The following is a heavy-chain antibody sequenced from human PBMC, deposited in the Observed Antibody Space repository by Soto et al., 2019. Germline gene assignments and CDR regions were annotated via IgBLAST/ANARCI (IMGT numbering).Heavy chain of an antibody. Sequence: SETLSLTCALSGGSISSGGYSWSWIRQPPGKGLEWIGYIYHSGSTYYNPSLKSRVTISVDRSKNQFSLKLSSVTAADTAVYYCARVPDRWGQGTLVNVS. CDR1: GGSISSGGYS. CDR2: IYHSGST. J-gene: IGHJ5*02. V-gene: IGHV4-30-2*01. CDR3: ARVPDR. D-gene: IGHD2-2*01.